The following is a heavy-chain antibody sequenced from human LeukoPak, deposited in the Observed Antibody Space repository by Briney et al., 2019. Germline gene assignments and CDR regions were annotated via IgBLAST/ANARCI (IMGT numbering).Heavy chain of an antibody. CDR2: INPNSGGA. CDR1: GGTFSSYA. D-gene: IGHD2-2*01. J-gene: IGHJ4*02. CDR3: ARPPRYCSSTSCYFNY. Sequence: ASVKVSCKASGGTFSSYAISWVRQAPGQGLEWMGWINPNSGGANYAQKFQGRVTMTRDTSISTAYMELSRLRSDDTAVYYCARPPRYCSSTSCYFNYWGQGTLVTVSS. V-gene: IGHV1-2*02.